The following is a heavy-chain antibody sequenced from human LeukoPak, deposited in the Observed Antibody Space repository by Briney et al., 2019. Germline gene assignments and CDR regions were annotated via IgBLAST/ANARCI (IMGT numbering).Heavy chain of an antibody. D-gene: IGHD2-2*01. CDR3: ARLPSRSCSSSSCYVVDY. Sequence: GESLKTSCRSSGYTFTNYWIGWVRQMPGKGVEWMGIIYPGDSDTRYSPSFQGQVTISADKSISAAYLQWSSLQASDTAMYYCARLPSRSCSSSSCYVVDYWGQGTLVTVSS. CDR1: GYTFTNYW. CDR2: IYPGDSDT. J-gene: IGHJ4*02. V-gene: IGHV5-51*01.